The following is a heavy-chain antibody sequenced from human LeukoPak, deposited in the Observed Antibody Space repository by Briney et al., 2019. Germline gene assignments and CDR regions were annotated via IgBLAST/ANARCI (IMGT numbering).Heavy chain of an antibody. V-gene: IGHV3-53*01. CDR3: ASLYGSGKRWVDP. D-gene: IGHD3-10*01. CDR1: GFTVSSNS. Sequence: GGSLRLSCTVSGFTVSSNSMSWVRQAPGKGLEWVSFIYSDNTHYSDSVKGRFTISRDNSKNTLYLQMNSLRAEDTAVYYCASLYGSGKRWVDPWGQGTLVTVSS. CDR2: IYSDNT. J-gene: IGHJ5*02.